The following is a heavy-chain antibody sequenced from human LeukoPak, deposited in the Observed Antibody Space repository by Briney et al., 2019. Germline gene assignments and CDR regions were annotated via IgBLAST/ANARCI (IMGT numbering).Heavy chain of an antibody. J-gene: IGHJ3*01. CDR1: GFTLDDYG. CDR2: INWNGGST. CDR3: ARDVKDPPNPL. Sequence: GGSVRLSCAASGFTLDDYGMSWVRQAPGKGLEWVSGINWNGGSTGYADSVKGRFTISRDNAKNSLYLQMNSRRAEDTALYYCARDVKDPPNPLWGQGTMVTVSS. D-gene: IGHD2/OR15-2a*01. V-gene: IGHV3-20*04.